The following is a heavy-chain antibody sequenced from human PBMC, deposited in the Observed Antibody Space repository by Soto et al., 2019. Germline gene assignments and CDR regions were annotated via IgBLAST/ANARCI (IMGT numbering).Heavy chain of an antibody. V-gene: IGHV1-69*13. Sequence: GASGRVWGKASGGTFSSYAISWVRQAPGQGLEWMGGIIPIFGTANYAQKFQGRVTITADESTSTAYMELSSLRSEDTAVYYCARLGGRAKNWFDPWGQGTLVTVSP. CDR2: IIPIFGTA. J-gene: IGHJ5*02. CDR3: ARLGGRAKNWFDP. CDR1: GGTFSSYA. D-gene: IGHD2-15*01.